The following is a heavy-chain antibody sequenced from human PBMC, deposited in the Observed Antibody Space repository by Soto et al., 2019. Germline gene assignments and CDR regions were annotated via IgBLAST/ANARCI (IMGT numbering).Heavy chain of an antibody. Sequence: TVADGAIIGGGDFWSRKRQHPGKGLEWIGYIYYSGSTYYNPSLKSRVTISVDTSKNQFSLKLSSVTAADTAVYYCARAPIYCSNGRCTYCHYWGQGTLVTSPQ. V-gene: IGHV4-31*02. CDR3: ARAPIYCSNGRCTYCHY. D-gene: IGHD2-8*01. CDR2: IYYSGST. J-gene: IGHJ4*02. CDR1: DGAIIGGGDF.